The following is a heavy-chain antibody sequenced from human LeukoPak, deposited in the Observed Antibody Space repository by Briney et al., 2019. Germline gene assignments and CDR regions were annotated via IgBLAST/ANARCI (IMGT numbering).Heavy chain of an antibody. CDR3: AKCEVDSGGSCYHFDC. Sequence: GGSLRLSCAASGFTFSSYWMNWARQAPGKGLEWVASINHNGNVNYYVDSVKGRFTISRDNAKNSLYLQMSNLRAEDTAVYYCAKCEVDSGGSCYHFDCWGQGTLVTVSS. J-gene: IGHJ4*02. V-gene: IGHV3-7*03. CDR1: GFTFSSYW. D-gene: IGHD2-15*01. CDR2: INHNGNVN.